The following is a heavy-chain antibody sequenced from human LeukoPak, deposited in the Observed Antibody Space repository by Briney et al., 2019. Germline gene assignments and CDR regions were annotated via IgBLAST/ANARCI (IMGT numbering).Heavy chain of an antibody. Sequence: ASVKVSCKVSGYTLTELSMHWVRQAPGKGLEWMGGFDPEDGETIYAQKFQGRVTMTENTSTDTAYMELSSLRSDDTAVYYCATLIADYYYYGMDVWGQGTTVTVSS. CDR3: ATLIADYYYYGMDV. CDR2: FDPEDGET. J-gene: IGHJ6*02. CDR1: GYTLTELS. D-gene: IGHD2-15*01. V-gene: IGHV1-24*01.